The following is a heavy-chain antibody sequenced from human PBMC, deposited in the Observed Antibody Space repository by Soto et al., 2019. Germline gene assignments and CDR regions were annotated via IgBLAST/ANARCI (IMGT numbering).Heavy chain of an antibody. CDR2: IKQDGSEK. Sequence: GGSLRLSCAASGFTFSSYWMSWVRQAPGKGLEWVANIKQDGSEKYYVDSVKGRFTISGDNAKNSLYLQMNSLRAEDTAVYYCARWIQLWPHHYYMDVWGKGTTVTVSS. CDR3: ARWIQLWPHHYYMDV. V-gene: IGHV3-7*01. D-gene: IGHD5-18*01. J-gene: IGHJ6*03. CDR1: GFTFSSYW.